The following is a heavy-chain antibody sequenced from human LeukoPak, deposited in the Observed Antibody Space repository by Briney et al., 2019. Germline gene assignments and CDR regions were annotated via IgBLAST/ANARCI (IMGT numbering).Heavy chain of an antibody. CDR3: ATYDYYGSGSYYNFDH. V-gene: IGHV4-39*01. D-gene: IGHD3-10*01. J-gene: IGHJ4*02. CDR1: GVSMSSSSYY. Sequence: SETLSLTCTVSGVSMSSSSYYWGWIRQPPGKGLEWIGSIYYSGSTYYNPSLESRVTISADTSKNQFSLKLSSVTAADTAVYYCATYDYYGSGSYYNFDHWGQGTLVTVSS. CDR2: IYYSGST.